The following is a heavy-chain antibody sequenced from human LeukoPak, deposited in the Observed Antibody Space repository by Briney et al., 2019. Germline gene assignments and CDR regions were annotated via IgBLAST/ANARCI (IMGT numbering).Heavy chain of an antibody. J-gene: IGHJ4*02. D-gene: IGHD3-9*01. CDR3: AKGHYYNILTGYYVRRGLDY. CDR1: GFTFSSYG. V-gene: IGHV3-23*01. Sequence: GGSLRLSCAASGFTFSSYGMSWVRQAPGKGLEWVSAISGSGGSTYYADSVKGRFTISRDNSKNTLYLQMNSLRAEDTAVYYCAKGHYYNILTGYYVRRGLDYWGQGTLVTVSS. CDR2: ISGSGGST.